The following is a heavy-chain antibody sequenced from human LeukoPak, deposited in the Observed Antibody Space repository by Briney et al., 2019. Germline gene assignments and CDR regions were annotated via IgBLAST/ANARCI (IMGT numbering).Heavy chain of an antibody. D-gene: IGHD2-8*01. CDR3: VKDLNGTWSFDY. CDR1: GFTFSAYF. J-gene: IGHJ4*02. CDR2: ISSNEYDT. Sequence: PGGSLRLSCSASGFTFSAYFMHWVRQAPGKGLEYVSSISSNEYDTYYADSVKGRFTISRDNSKNTLFLQMSSLRAKDTAVYYCVKDLNGTWSFDYWGQGTLVTVS. V-gene: IGHV3-64D*06.